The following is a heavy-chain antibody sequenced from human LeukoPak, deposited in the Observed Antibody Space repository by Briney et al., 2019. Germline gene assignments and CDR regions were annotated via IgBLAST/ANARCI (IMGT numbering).Heavy chain of an antibody. Sequence: QPGGSLRLFCAASGFTVSSNYKSGARQAPGKGLEWVSVISSGGSTYYAEAVKGRVTISRHNSKTTLYLQMNSLRAEDTAVYYCARAPPPHYCGGHCYSSWGQGTLVTVSS. J-gene: IGHJ1*01. CDR2: ISSGGST. CDR3: ARAPPPHYCGGHCYSS. CDR1: GFTVSSNY. V-gene: IGHV3-53*01. D-gene: IGHD2-21*02.